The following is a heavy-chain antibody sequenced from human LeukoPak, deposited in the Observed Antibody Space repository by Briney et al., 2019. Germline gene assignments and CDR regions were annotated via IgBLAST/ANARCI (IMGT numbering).Heavy chain of an antibody. CDR2: ISYDGSNK. J-gene: IGHJ4*02. CDR3: ANMGLFSGITYYYGSGSLDY. V-gene: IGHV3-30*18. CDR1: GFTLSSYG. D-gene: IGHD3-10*01. Sequence: GGFLRLSCAASGFTLSSYGMHWVRQAPGKGLEWVAVISYDGSNKYYADSVKGRFTISRDISKNTLYLQMNSLRAEDTAVYYCANMGLFSGITYYYGSGSLDYWGQGTLVTVSS.